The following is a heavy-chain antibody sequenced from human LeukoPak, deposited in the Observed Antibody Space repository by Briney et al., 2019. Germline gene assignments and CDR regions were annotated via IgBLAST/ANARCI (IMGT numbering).Heavy chain of an antibody. CDR2: ISAYNGNT. Sequence: ASVKVSCKASGYTFTSYGISWVRQAPGQGLEWMGWISAYNGNTNYAQKLQGRVTMTTDTSTSTAYMELRSLRSDDTAVYYCARSSRELVGYAPWELMPPFDYWGQGTLVTVSS. CDR1: GYTFTSYG. D-gene: IGHD2-8*01. CDR3: ARSSRELVGYAPWELMPPFDY. J-gene: IGHJ4*02. V-gene: IGHV1-18*01.